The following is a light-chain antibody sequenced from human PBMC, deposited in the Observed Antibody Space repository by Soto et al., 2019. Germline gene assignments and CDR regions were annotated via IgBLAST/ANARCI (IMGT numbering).Light chain of an antibody. CDR2: GPS. V-gene: IGKV3D-15*01. CDR3: QQYKNWPALT. Sequence: EIVMTQSPATLSVSPGERATLSCRASRSVSSNLAWYQQKPGQAPRLLIYGPSTRATGIPARFSGSGSGTEFTLTISSLQSEDFSIYYCQQYKNWPALTFGQGTRLEIK. CDR1: RSVSSN. J-gene: IGKJ5*01.